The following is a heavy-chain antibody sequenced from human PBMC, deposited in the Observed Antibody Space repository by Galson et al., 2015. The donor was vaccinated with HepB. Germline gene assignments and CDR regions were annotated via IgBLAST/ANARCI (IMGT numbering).Heavy chain of an antibody. J-gene: IGHJ3*02. CDR2: IIPIFGTA. Sequence: SVKVSCKASGGTFSSYAISWVRQAPGQGLEWMGGIIPIFGTANYAQKFQGRVTITADESTSTAYMELSSLRSEDTAVYYCAREGYYDSSGYYPDAFDIWGQGTMVTVSS. D-gene: IGHD3-22*01. CDR1: GGTFSSYA. CDR3: AREGYYDSSGYYPDAFDI. V-gene: IGHV1-69*13.